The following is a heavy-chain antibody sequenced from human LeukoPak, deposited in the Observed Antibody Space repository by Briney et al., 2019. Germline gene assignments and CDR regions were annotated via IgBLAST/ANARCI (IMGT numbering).Heavy chain of an antibody. V-gene: IGHV3-30-3*01. Sequence: GGSLRLSCAASGFTFSSYAMHWVRQAPGKGLEWVAVISYDGSNKYYADSVKGRFTTSRDNSKNTLYLQMNSLRAEDTAVYYCARDRSEAGTFDYWGQGTLVTVSS. CDR2: ISYDGSNK. D-gene: IGHD6-19*01. CDR1: GFTFSSYA. J-gene: IGHJ4*02. CDR3: ARDRSEAGTFDY.